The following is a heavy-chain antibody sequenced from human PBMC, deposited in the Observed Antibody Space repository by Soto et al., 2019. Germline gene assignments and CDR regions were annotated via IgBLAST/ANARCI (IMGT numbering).Heavy chain of an antibody. V-gene: IGHV3-74*01. D-gene: IGHD2-21*02. CDR2: LQTDGSHP. CDR1: GFKFDYYW. Sequence: EVQLVESGGGLVQPGGSLRLSCVASGFKFDYYWMHWVRQAPGGGLMWISRLQTDGSHPAYADSVKGRFTISRDNAKNTRYLQMTNLRVEDMAVYYCARGGDPDYWGQGSLVTVSS. CDR3: ARGGDPDY. J-gene: IGHJ4*02.